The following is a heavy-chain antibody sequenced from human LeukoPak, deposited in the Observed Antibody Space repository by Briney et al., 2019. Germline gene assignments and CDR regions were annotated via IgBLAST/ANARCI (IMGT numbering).Heavy chain of an antibody. CDR1: GGSISSGGYY. J-gene: IGHJ3*02. CDR2: IYYSGST. D-gene: IGHD2-15*01. Sequence: SETLSLTCTVSGGSISSGGYYWSWIRQHPGKGLEWIGYIYYSGSTYYNPSLKSRVTISVGTSKNQFSLKLSSVTAADTAVYYCARDSADCSGGSCYNIRGAFDIWGQGTMVTVSS. V-gene: IGHV4-31*03. CDR3: ARDSADCSGGSCYNIRGAFDI.